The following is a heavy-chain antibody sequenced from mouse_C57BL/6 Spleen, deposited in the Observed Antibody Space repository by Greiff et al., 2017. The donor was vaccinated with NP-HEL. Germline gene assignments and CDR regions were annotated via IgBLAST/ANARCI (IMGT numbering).Heavy chain of an antibody. V-gene: IGHV14-2*01. CDR3: ICAGAWFAD. CDR2: IDPEDGET. Sequence: VQLQQSGAELVKPGASVKLSCTASGFNIKDYYMHWVKQRTEQGLEWIGRIDPEDGETKYAPNFQGKATITADTSSNTAYLQLSSLTSRATDVYYCICAGAWFADWGKGTLVTVSA. J-gene: IGHJ3*01. CDR1: GFNIKDYY.